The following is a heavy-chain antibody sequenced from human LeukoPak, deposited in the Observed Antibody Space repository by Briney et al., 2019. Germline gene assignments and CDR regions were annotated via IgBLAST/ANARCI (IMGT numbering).Heavy chain of an antibody. D-gene: IGHD4-23*01. CDR3: ASLDYCGNSDSSH. CDR2: VYYSGST. Sequence: PSETLSLTCTVSGGSISSSSHYWGWIRQPPGKGLEWIGSVYYSGSTYYNPSLKGRLTISVDTSKNQFSQKLSSVTAAHTAVYYCASLDYCGNSDSSHWGQGTLVTVSA. V-gene: IGHV4-39*01. J-gene: IGHJ4*02. CDR1: GGSISSSSHY.